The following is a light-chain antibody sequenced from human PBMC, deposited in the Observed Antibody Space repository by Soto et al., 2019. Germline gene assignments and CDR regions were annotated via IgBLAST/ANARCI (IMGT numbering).Light chain of an antibody. J-gene: IGKJ2*01. CDR1: QSVSSSY. Sequence: EIVLTQSPGTLSFSPGERATLSCRASQSVSSSYLAWYQQKPGQAPRLLIYGAASRASGIPDRFSGSGAGPDFTLTVSRLEPEDFAVYYCQQYGISPYTFGQGTKLEIK. V-gene: IGKV3-20*01. CDR2: GAA. CDR3: QQYGISPYT.